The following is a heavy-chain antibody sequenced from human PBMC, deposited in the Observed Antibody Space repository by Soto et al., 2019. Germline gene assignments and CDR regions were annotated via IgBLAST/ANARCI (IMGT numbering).Heavy chain of an antibody. CDR2: IVVGSGNT. CDR3: SLVWTYCGGDCYVD. CDR1: GFTFTNSA. D-gene: IGHD2-21*02. Sequence: GASVKVYCKASGFTFTNSAVQWVRQARGQRIERIGWIVVGSGNTNYAQNFQERVTITRDMFTSTAYMELSSLRSEDSAVYFFSLVWTYCGGDCYVDWGPGPLVTVSS. J-gene: IGHJ4*01. V-gene: IGHV1-58*01.